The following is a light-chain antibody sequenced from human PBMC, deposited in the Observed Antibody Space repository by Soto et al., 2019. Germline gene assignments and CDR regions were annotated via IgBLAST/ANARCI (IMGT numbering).Light chain of an antibody. J-gene: IGKJ1*01. Sequence: EIVLTQSPGTLSLSPGERATLSCRASQSVSSDYLAWYQQKPGQAPRLLISRASRRATGIPDRFSGSGSGTDFTLTITSLRAEDVAVYYCQHYYSAPPWTFGPGTKVEIK. CDR1: QSVSSDY. V-gene: IGKV3-20*01. CDR2: RAS. CDR3: QHYYSAPPWT.